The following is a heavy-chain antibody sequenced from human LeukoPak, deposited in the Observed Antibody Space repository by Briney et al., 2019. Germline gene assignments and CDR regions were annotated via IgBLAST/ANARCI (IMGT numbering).Heavy chain of an antibody. CDR2: IGYDGINK. D-gene: IGHD3-16*01. J-gene: IGHJ4*02. Sequence: GESLRLSCAVSGFTFSDYPFHWVRQAPGKGLEWVAVIGYDGINKFYTDSVKGRFTISRDDSKNTLYLQMDSLRPEDTALYYCARDFLWGAPDYLDQWGQGTLVTVSS. CDR1: GFTFSDYP. CDR3: ARDFLWGAPDYLDQ. V-gene: IGHV3-30*14.